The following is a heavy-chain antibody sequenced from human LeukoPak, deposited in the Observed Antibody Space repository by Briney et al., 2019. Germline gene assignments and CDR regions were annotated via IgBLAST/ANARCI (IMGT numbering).Heavy chain of an antibody. CDR2: ISSSGSTI. CDR3: ARNLEGGSGYNFDY. Sequence: GGSLRLSCAASGFTFSSYEMNWVRQAPGKGLEWVSYISSSGSTIYYADSVKGRFTISRDNAKNSLYLQMSSLRAEDTAVYYCARNLEGGSGYNFDYWGQGTLVTVSS. D-gene: IGHD3-22*01. J-gene: IGHJ4*02. V-gene: IGHV3-48*03. CDR1: GFTFSSYE.